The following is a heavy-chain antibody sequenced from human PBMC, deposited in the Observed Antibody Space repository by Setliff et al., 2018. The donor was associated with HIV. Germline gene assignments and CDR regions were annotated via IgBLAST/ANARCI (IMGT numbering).Heavy chain of an antibody. J-gene: IGHJ6*02. CDR3: ASSAVSGSTPVLIYYYYGLDV. D-gene: IGHD6-19*01. Sequence: ASVKVACKASGYTLTTYAIHWVRQAPGQRLEWMGWINVDNDNTKYSPKFQGRVTLTRDTSASTASMGLSGLRSEDTAVYYCASSAVSGSTPVLIYYYYGLDVWGQGTVVTVSS. CDR2: INVDNDNT. CDR1: GYTLTTYA. V-gene: IGHV1-3*01.